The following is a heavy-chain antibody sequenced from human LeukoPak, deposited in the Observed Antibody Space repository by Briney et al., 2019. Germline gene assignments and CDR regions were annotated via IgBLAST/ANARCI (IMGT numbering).Heavy chain of an antibody. D-gene: IGHD3-22*01. Sequence: PSETLSLTCAVSGGSISVSNCWSWVRQPPGKGLEWIGEIYHSGSTNYNPSLKSRDTISIAKSKNQFSLKLSSVTAADTAVYYCARLQRVTMNAFDIWGQGTMVTVSS. CDR3: ARLQRVTMNAFDI. CDR2: IYHSGST. V-gene: IGHV4-4*02. J-gene: IGHJ3*02. CDR1: GGSISVSNC.